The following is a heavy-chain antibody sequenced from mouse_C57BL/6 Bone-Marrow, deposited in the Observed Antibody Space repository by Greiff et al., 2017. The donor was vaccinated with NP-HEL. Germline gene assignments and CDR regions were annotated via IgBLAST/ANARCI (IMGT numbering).Heavy chain of an antibody. J-gene: IGHJ4*01. CDR3: ARHPYDYDGAMDY. Sequence: EVQLVESGGDLVKPGGSLKLSCAASGFTFSSYGMSWVRQTPDKRLEWVATISSGGSYTYYPDSVKGRFTISRDNAKNTLYLQMSSLKSEDTAMYYCARHPYDYDGAMDYWGQGTSVTVSS. V-gene: IGHV5-6*01. CDR2: ISSGGSYT. D-gene: IGHD2-4*01. CDR1: GFTFSSYG.